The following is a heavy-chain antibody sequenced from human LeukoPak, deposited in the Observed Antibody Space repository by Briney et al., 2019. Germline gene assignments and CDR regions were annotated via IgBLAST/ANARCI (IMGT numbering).Heavy chain of an antibody. Sequence: GASVKVSCKASGYTFTSYGISWVRQAPGQGLEWMGWISAYNGNTNYAQKLQGRVTMTTDTSTSTAYVELRSLRSDDTAVYYCARETYYYDSSGYFFEDYWGQGTLVTVSS. CDR3: ARETYYYDSSGYFFEDY. D-gene: IGHD3-22*01. CDR1: GYTFTSYG. CDR2: ISAYNGNT. V-gene: IGHV1-18*01. J-gene: IGHJ4*02.